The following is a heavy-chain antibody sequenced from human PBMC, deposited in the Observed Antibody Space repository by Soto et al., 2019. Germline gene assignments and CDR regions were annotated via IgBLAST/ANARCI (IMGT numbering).Heavy chain of an antibody. Sequence: ALSLPFAASVGSISSGGYSWSWIRQPPVKVLEWILYIYHSGSTYYNPSLKSRVTISVDRSKNQFSLKLSSVTAADTAVYYCARAELDYGGNFDAFDLWGQGTMVTVSS. CDR2: IYHSGST. CDR1: VGSISSGGYS. J-gene: IGHJ3*01. CDR3: ARAELDYGGNFDAFDL. D-gene: IGHD4-17*01. V-gene: IGHV4-30-2*01.